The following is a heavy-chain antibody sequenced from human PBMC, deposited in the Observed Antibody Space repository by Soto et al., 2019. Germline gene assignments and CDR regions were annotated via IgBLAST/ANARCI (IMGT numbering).Heavy chain of an antibody. CDR2: ISSYNGNT. Sequence: ASVKVSCKASGYTFTSYGISWVRQAPVQGLEWMGWISSYNGNTNYGQKVQGRVTLTTDTSTSTTYMELRSLISDDTAVYYRARGPRYCSTTTCFSGVTWFDPWGQGTLVTVSS. CDR1: GYTFTSYG. V-gene: IGHV1-18*04. D-gene: IGHD2-2*01. CDR3: ARGPRYCSTTTCFSGVTWFDP. J-gene: IGHJ5*02.